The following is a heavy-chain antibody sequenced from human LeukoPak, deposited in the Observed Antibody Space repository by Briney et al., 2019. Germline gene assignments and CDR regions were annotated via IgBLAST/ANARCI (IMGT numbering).Heavy chain of an antibody. CDR3: ARGSVWIQLWLRRAPNYYFDY. CDR2: ISAYNGNT. D-gene: IGHD5-18*01. J-gene: IGHJ4*02. Sequence: ASVKVSCKASGYTFTSYGISWVRQAPGQGLEWMGWISAYNGNTNYAQKLQGRVTMTTDTSTSTAYMELRSLRSDDTAVYYCARGSVWIQLWLRRAPNYYFDYWGQGTLVTVSS. CDR1: GYTFTSYG. V-gene: IGHV1-18*01.